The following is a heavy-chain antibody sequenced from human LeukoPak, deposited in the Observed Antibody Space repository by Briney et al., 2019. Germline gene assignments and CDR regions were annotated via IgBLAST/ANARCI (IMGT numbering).Heavy chain of an antibody. J-gene: IGHJ4*02. CDR3: ARGHYDILTGYESIFDY. CDR1: GYTFTSYD. Sequence: ASVKVSCKASGYTFTSYDINLVRQATGQGLEWMGWMNPNSGNTGYAQKFQGRVTMTRNTSISTAYMELSSLRSEDTAVYYCARGHYDILTGYESIFDYWGQGTLVTVSS. V-gene: IGHV1-8*01. CDR2: MNPNSGNT. D-gene: IGHD3-9*01.